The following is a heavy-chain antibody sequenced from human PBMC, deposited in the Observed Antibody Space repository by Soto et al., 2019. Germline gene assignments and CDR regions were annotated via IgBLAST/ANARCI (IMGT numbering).Heavy chain of an antibody. J-gene: IGHJ4*02. CDR3: AEDSLNYCYIVADYYRLGGDC. CDR2: ITSSGGTT. Sequence: EVQLLESGGDFVEPGGSLRLSCAATGFIFNIYSMSWVRQAPGKGLDWVSSITSSGGTTFYADSVRGRVTISRDNSTQWLFLQMMTLRVEDRAICQCAEDSLNYCYIVADYYRLGGDCWGQGAQVTVSS. V-gene: IGHV3-23*01. CDR1: GFIFNIYS. D-gene: IGHD2-2*02.